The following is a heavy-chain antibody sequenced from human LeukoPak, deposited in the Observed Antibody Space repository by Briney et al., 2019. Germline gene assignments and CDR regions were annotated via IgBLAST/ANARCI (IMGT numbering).Heavy chain of an antibody. V-gene: IGHV3-7*01. CDR3: ARGGGRRLIVVVPAALYYFDY. J-gene: IGHJ4*02. CDR1: GFTFSSYW. CDR2: IKQDGSEK. D-gene: IGHD2-2*01. Sequence: GGSLRLSCAASGFTFSSYWMSWVRQAPGKGLEWVANIKQDGSEKYYVDSVKGRFTISRDNAKNSLYLQMNSLRAEDTAVYYCARGGGRRLIVVVPAALYYFDYWGQGTLVTVSS.